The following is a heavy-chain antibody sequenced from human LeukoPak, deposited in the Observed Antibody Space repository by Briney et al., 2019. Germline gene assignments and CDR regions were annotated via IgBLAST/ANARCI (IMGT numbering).Heavy chain of an antibody. J-gene: IGHJ6*03. Sequence: ASVKVSCKAAGYTFTGYYMHWVRQAPGQGLEWMGWINPDSGGTNYAQKFQGRVTMTRDTSISTAYMELSRLTSDDTAVYYCAREGSPFYYYYMDVWGKGTTVTVSS. V-gene: IGHV1-2*02. CDR1: GYTFTGYY. D-gene: IGHD2-15*01. CDR3: AREGSPFYYYYMDV. CDR2: INPDSGGT.